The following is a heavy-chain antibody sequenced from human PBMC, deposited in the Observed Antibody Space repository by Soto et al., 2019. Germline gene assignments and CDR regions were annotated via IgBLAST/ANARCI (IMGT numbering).Heavy chain of an antibody. V-gene: IGHV3-23*01. Sequence: SLRLSCAASGFTISTFAMTWVRQAPGKGLESVCGMTGSGATIHYADSVRGRFTISKDNSKNVLFLQMDYLRDEDTAIYYCAKDAVYNDGLWLMDSWGQGNLVTVSS. CDR3: AKDAVYNDGLWLMDS. CDR2: MTGSGATI. D-gene: IGHD2-21*01. J-gene: IGHJ4*02. CDR1: GFTISTFA.